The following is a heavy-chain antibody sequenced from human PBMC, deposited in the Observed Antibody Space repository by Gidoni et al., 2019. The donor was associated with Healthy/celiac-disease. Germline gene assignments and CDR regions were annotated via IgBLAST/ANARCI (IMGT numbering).Heavy chain of an antibody. J-gene: IGHJ4*02. Sequence: VLLVQSGPEAMKAGSAVKLSCTSSGGRFSTYAISWVRQAPGHGLGWTGGIIPIFDTANYAQKVQGRVTITADKYTSTAYMERSSVRSEETDVYYCASLWFGELSPLDYWGQGTLVTVSS. CDR2: IIPIFDTA. CDR3: ASLWFGELSPLDY. V-gene: IGHV1-69*06. D-gene: IGHD3-10*01. CDR1: GGRFSTYA.